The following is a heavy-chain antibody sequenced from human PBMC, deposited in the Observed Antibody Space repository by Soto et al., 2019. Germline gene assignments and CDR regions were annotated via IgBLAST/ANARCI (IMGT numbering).Heavy chain of an antibody. Sequence: GGSLRLSCAASGFTVSSNYMSWVRQAPGKGLEWVSVIYSGGSTYYADSVKGRFTISRHNSKNTLYLQMNSLRAEDTAVYHCASSINWRLRQSWYFDIWGRGALVPVSS. CDR3: ASSINWRLRQSWYFDI. D-gene: IGHD1-1*01. J-gene: IGHJ2*01. V-gene: IGHV3-53*04. CDR1: GFTVSSNY. CDR2: IYSGGST.